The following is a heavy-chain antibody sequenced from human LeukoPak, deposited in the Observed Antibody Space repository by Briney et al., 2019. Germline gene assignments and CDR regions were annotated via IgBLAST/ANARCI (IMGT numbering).Heavy chain of an antibody. D-gene: IGHD6-13*01. J-gene: IGHJ4*02. V-gene: IGHV3-30*02. CDR1: GFTFSDYF. Sequence: GGSLRLSCAASGFTFSDYFMSWIRQAPGKGPEWVTFIQNDGSDKSYAASVQGRFTISRDNSKNTVYLHMNSLRADDTALYYCAREGGRAAPGRFDYWGQGTLVTVSS. CDR3: AREGGRAAPGRFDY. CDR2: IQNDGSDK.